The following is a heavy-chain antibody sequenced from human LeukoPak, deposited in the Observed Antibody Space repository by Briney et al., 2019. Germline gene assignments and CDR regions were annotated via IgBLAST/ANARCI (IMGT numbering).Heavy chain of an antibody. CDR3: ASSTGGYFDY. CDR2: ISYSSSAI. V-gene: IGHV3-48*04. CDR1: GFNFNNYW. Sequence: GGSLRLSCAASGFNFNNYWMSWVRQAPGKGLEWVSYISYSSSAIYYADSVKGRFTISRDNAKNSLYLQMNSLRAEDTAVYYCASSTGGYFDYWGQGTLVTVSS. D-gene: IGHD1-1*01. J-gene: IGHJ4*02.